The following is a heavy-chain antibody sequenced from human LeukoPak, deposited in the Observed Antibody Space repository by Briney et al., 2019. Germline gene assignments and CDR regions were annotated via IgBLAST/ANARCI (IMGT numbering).Heavy chain of an antibody. CDR1: GYTFTGYY. CDR2: LIPNNGGT. V-gene: IGHV1-2*02. J-gene: IGHJ4*02. Sequence: ASVKVSCKTSGYTFTGYYLHWVRQAPGQGLEWMGWLIPNNGGTNYAQKFQGRVTMARDTSNSTAFMELSRLRSDDTAIYYCARANANYFDYWGQGTLVTVSS. CDR3: ARANANYFDY.